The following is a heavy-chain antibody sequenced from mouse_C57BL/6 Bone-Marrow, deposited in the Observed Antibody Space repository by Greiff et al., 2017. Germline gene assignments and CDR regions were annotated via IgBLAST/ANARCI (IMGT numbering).Heavy chain of an antibody. J-gene: IGHJ4*01. V-gene: IGHV1-81*01. Sequence: VKLMESGAELARPGASVKLSCKASGYTFTSYGISWVKQRPGQGLEWIGEIYPRSGNTYYNEKFKGKATLTADKSSSTAYMDLRRLTSEDSAVYFCARSGSSYRYYAMDYWGQGTSVTVSS. D-gene: IGHD1-1*01. CDR1: GYTFTSYG. CDR2: IYPRSGNT. CDR3: ARSGSSYRYYAMDY.